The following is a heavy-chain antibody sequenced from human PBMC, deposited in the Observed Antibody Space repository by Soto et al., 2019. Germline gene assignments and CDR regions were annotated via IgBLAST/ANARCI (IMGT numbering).Heavy chain of an antibody. D-gene: IGHD1-1*01. CDR3: ARDGERDTGLNFYYYLHGMDA. CDR2: ISPYNGTT. V-gene: IGHV1-18*04. CDR1: GYTFTTYG. Sequence: ASVKVSCKASGYTFTTYGISWVRQAPGQGLEWMGWISPYNGTTKYAEKFQGEMTMTTDTATSTAYMDLRSLRSDDTAVYYCARDGERDTGLNFYYYLHGMDAWGQGARVTVSS. J-gene: IGHJ6*02.